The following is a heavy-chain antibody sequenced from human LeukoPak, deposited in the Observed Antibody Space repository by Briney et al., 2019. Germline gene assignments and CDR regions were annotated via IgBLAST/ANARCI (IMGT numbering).Heavy chain of an antibody. Sequence: GASVKVSCKASGYTFTSYDINWVRQATGQGLEWMGWMNPNSGNTGYAQKFQGRVTMTRNTSISTAYMELSSLRSEDTAVYYYARGRLAVAGTYYYYGMDVWGQGTTVTVSS. CDR2: MNPNSGNT. CDR3: ARGRLAVAGTYYYYGMDV. D-gene: IGHD6-19*01. CDR1: GYTFTSYD. V-gene: IGHV1-8*01. J-gene: IGHJ6*02.